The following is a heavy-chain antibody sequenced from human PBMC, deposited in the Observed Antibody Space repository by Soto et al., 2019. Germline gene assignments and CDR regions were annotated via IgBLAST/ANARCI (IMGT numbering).Heavy chain of an antibody. CDR2: IIPNIGNA. Sequence: ASVKVSCKASGYTFASYGISWVRQAPGQGLEWMGRIIPNIGNANYAQKFQGRVTITTDTSTSTAYMELSSLRSEDTAVYYCARDRIAVAGHFDYWGQGTLVTVSS. V-gene: IGHV1-18*01. CDR1: GYTFASYG. D-gene: IGHD6-19*01. CDR3: ARDRIAVAGHFDY. J-gene: IGHJ4*02.